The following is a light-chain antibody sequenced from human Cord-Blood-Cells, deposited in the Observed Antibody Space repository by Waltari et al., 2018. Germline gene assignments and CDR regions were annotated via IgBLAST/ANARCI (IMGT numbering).Light chain of an antibody. CDR1: QRVSSSY. CDR3: QQYGSSPT. Sequence: EIVLTQSPGTLSLSPGERATLSCRASQRVSSSYLAWYQQKPGQAPRLLIYGASSRATGIPDRFSGSGSGTDFTLTISRLEPEDFAVYYCQQYGSSPTFGQGTKPEIK. V-gene: IGKV3-20*01. CDR2: GAS. J-gene: IGKJ2*01.